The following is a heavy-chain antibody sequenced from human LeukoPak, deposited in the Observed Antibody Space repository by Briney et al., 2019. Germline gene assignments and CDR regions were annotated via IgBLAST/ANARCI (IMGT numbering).Heavy chain of an antibody. Sequence: SETLSLTCTVSGGFITSSYWSWIRQSPGKGLEWIGYIHYTESTNYNPSLKSRVTMLIDTSKMQFSLKLSSVTAADTAVYYCARGRYSAGDNWFDPWGQGTLVTVSS. V-gene: IGHV4-59*01. D-gene: IGHD3-9*01. CDR2: IHYTEST. CDR1: GGFITSSY. J-gene: IGHJ5*02. CDR3: ARGRYSAGDNWFDP.